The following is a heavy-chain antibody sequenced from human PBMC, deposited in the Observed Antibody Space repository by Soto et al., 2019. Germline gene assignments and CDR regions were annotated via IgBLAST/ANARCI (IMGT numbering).Heavy chain of an antibody. V-gene: IGHV1-3*01. Sequence: QVQLVQSGAEVKKPGASVKVSCKASGYTFTSYAMHWVRQAPGQRREWMGWINAGNGNTKYSQKFQGTVTITRDTSANTADMGLSSLRSEDTAVYYCARTSGYYAYDYWGQGTLVTVSS. CDR3: ARTSGYYAYDY. J-gene: IGHJ4*02. CDR1: GYTFTSYA. D-gene: IGHD3-22*01. CDR2: INAGNGNT.